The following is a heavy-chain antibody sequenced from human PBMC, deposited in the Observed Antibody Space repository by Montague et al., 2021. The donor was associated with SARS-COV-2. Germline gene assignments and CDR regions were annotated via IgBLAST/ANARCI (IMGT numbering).Heavy chain of an antibody. Sequence: SETLSLTCTISGGSMRSYYWTWIRQLPGKELEWIGSIYSSGGARYNPSLKSRVSISVDASKNQFSLRVTSVTAADTAVYFCARRGNSNYGLLDYWGQGILVTVSS. CDR3: ARRGNSNYGLLDY. CDR1: GGSMRSYY. J-gene: IGHJ4*02. V-gene: IGHV4-59*01. CDR2: IYSSGGA. D-gene: IGHD6-13*01.